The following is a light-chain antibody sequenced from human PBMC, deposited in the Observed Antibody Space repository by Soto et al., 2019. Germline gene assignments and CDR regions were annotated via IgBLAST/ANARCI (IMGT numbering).Light chain of an antibody. CDR2: DAS. Sequence: EIVLTQSPATLSLSPGERATLSSRASQSVSSYLAWYQQKPGQATSLIIYDASNRANGIPVRFSGSGAGTEFTLTISSLEPEDFASYYCQQRSNWHPITFGHGTRLEI. V-gene: IGKV3-11*01. CDR3: QQRSNWHPIT. J-gene: IGKJ5*01. CDR1: QSVSSY.